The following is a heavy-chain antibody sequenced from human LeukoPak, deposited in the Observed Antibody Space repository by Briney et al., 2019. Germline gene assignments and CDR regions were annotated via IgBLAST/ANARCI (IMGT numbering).Heavy chain of an antibody. D-gene: IGHD3-22*01. Sequence: GGSLTLSCAASGFTFSSYSMNWVRQAPGKGLEWVSSISSSSSYIYYADSVKGRFTISRDNAKNSLYLQMNSLRAEDTAVYYCARDQALYYYDSSGPNAFDIWGQGTMVTVSS. V-gene: IGHV3-21*01. CDR2: ISSSSSYI. J-gene: IGHJ3*02. CDR1: GFTFSSYS. CDR3: ARDQALYYYDSSGPNAFDI.